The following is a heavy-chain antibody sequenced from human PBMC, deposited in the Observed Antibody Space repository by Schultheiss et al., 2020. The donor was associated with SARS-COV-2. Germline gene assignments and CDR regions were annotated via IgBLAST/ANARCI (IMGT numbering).Heavy chain of an antibody. Sequence: GGSLRLSCAASGFTFSSYAMSWVRQAPGKGLEWVSVIYSGGSTYYADSVKGRFTISRDNAKNSLYLQMNSLRAEDTAVYYCARDYSSGRDYWGQGTLVTVSS. D-gene: IGHD6-19*01. V-gene: IGHV3-66*01. J-gene: IGHJ4*02. CDR1: GFTFSSYA. CDR2: IYSGGST. CDR3: ARDYSSGRDY.